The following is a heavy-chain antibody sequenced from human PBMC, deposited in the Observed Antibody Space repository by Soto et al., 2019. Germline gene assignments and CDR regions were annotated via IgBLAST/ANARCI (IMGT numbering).Heavy chain of an antibody. CDR2: INPNSGGT. CDR3: ARDRGMAVAGTNAFDI. Sequence: ASVKVSCKASGYTFTGYYMHWVRQAPGQGLEWMGWINPNSGGTNYAQKFRGWVTMTRDTSISTAYMELSRLRSDDTAVYYCARDRGMAVAGTNAFDIWGQGTMVTVSS. J-gene: IGHJ3*02. CDR1: GYTFTGYY. V-gene: IGHV1-2*04. D-gene: IGHD6-19*01.